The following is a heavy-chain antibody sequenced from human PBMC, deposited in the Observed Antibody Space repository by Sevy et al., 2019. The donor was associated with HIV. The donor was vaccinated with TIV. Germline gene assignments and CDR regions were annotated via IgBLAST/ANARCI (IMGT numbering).Heavy chain of an antibody. V-gene: IGHV3-23*01. CDR2: ISGGDDSN. D-gene: IGHD3-22*01. CDR1: GFIFSDYA. Sequence: GGSLRLSCAASGFIFSDYAMSWVRQAPGKGLEWVSSISGGDDSNYYADSVKGRFTVSRDNSKNTLYLQMNTLRAEETALYYCAKFGDYYDSGGYYWYFDFWGRGTLVTVSS. CDR3: AKFGDYYDSGGYYWYFDF. J-gene: IGHJ2*01.